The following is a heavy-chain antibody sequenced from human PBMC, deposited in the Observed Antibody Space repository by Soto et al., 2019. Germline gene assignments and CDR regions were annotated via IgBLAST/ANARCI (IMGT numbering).Heavy chain of an antibody. CDR2: MKDLNGNT. Sequence: GSVKVSFKASGYTFTSYAMHWVRQAPGQSLEWIGWMKDLNGNTKYSQKFQGRVTITRDTSASTAYMELSSLRSEDTAVYYCARDLKQYYDFWSGYYPRGPHYYYYYGMDVWGQGTPVTVSS. D-gene: IGHD3-3*01. CDR1: GYTFTSYA. J-gene: IGHJ6*02. CDR3: ARDLKQYYDFWSGYYPRGPHYYYYYGMDV. V-gene: IGHV1-3*01.